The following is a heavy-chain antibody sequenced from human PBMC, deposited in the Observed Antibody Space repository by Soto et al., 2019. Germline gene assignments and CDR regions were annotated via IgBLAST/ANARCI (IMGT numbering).Heavy chain of an antibody. J-gene: IGHJ4*02. Sequence: PSETLSLTCTVSGGSISSGGYYWSWIRQHPGKGLEWIGYIYYSGSTYYNPSLKSRVTISVDTSKNQFSLKLSSVTAADTAVYYCARGVDDIYYFDYWGQGTLVTVSS. CDR2: IYYSGST. CDR1: GGSISSGGYY. D-gene: IGHD2-21*01. V-gene: IGHV4-31*02. CDR3: ARGVDDIYYFDY.